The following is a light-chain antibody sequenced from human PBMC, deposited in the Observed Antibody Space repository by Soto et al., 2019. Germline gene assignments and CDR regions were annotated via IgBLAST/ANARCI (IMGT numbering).Light chain of an antibody. Sequence: QSVLTQPPSASGSPGQSVTISCTGTSRDVGGYNYVSWYQQHPGKAPKLMIYEVNKRPSGVPDRFSGSKSGNTASLTVTGLQAEDEDDYYCSSYGGTNTLVMFGGGTKLTVL. J-gene: IGLJ3*02. V-gene: IGLV2-8*01. CDR2: EVN. CDR3: SSYGGTNTLVM. CDR1: SRDVGGYNY.